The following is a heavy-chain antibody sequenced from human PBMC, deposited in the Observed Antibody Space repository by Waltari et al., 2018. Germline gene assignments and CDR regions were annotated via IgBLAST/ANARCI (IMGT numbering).Heavy chain of an antibody. CDR3: AKDHGFSGNDYPTYLDY. CDR2: ISGNTGRT. Sequence: QLVESGGGLVQPGGSLRLSCAASGFTFNSYAMTWVRQAPGKGLGGVSGISGNTGRTYYADSVKGRFTISRDNSKHTLYLQMNSLRAEDTAVYYCAKDHGFSGNDYPTYLDYWGQGTSVTVSS. V-gene: IGHV3-23*04. CDR1: GFTFNSYA. D-gene: IGHD5-12*01. J-gene: IGHJ4*02.